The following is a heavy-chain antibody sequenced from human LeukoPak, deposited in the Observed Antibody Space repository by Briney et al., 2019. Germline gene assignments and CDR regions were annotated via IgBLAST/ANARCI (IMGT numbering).Heavy chain of an antibody. CDR1: GFTFSSYA. CDR2: ISYDGSNK. V-gene: IGHV3-30*04. Sequence: PGGSLRLSCAASGFTFSSYAMHWVRQAPGKGLEWVAVISYDGSNKYYADSVKGRFTISRDNSKNTLYLQMNSLRAEDTAVYYCARALPVDSSGLVVDYWAREPWSPSPQ. D-gene: IGHD3-22*01. CDR3: ARALPVDSSGLVVDY. J-gene: IGHJ4*02.